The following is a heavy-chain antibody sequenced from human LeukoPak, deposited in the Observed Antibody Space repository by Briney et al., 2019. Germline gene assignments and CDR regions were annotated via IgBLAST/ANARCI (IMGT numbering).Heavy chain of an antibody. CDR2: INHSGST. Sequence: SETLSLTCAVYGGSFSGYYWSWIRQPPGKGLEWIGEINHSGSTNYNPSLKSRVTISVDTSKNQFSLKLSSVTAADTAVYYCARLSESYDFWSGSGRGDAFDIWGQGTMVTVSS. CDR1: GGSFSGYY. CDR3: ARLSESYDFWSGSGRGDAFDI. V-gene: IGHV4-34*01. J-gene: IGHJ3*02. D-gene: IGHD3-3*01.